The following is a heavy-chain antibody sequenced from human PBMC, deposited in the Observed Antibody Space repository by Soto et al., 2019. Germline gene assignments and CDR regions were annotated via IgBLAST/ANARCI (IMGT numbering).Heavy chain of an antibody. CDR1: GGTFSSYA. Sequence: QVQLVQSGAEVKKPGSSVKVSCKASGGTFSSYAISWVRQAPGQGLEWMGGIIPIFGTANYAQKFQGRVTITADESTSTADMELSSLRSADTALYYCARHVPAAGYYYGIDVWGQGTTVTVSS. V-gene: IGHV1-69*12. CDR2: IIPIFGTA. J-gene: IGHJ6*02. D-gene: IGHD2-2*01. CDR3: ARHVPAAGYYYGIDV.